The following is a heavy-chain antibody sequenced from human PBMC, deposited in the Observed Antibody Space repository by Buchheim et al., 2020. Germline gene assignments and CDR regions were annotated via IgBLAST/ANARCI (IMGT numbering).Heavy chain of an antibody. CDR3: ARDLTIFGVVIISGGGDY. J-gene: IGHJ4*02. CDR1: GFTFSSYS. Sequence: EVQLVESGGGLVKPGGSLRLSCAASGFTFSSYSMNWVRQAPGKGLEWVSSISSSSSYIYYADSVKGRFTISRDNAKNSLYLQMNSLRAEDTAVYYCARDLTIFGVVIISGGGDYWGQRTL. V-gene: IGHV3-21*01. CDR2: ISSSSSYI. D-gene: IGHD3-3*01.